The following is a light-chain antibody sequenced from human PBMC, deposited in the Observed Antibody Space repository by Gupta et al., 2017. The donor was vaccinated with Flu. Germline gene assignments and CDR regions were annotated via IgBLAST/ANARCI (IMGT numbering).Light chain of an antibody. Sequence: GDIVTITCWASQGISNYLAWYQQKPGKVPKLLIYAASTLQSGVPSRFIGSGSGTDFTLTISSLQPEDVATYYCQKYNNAPNTFGQGTKLEIK. V-gene: IGKV1-27*01. J-gene: IGKJ2*01. CDR3: QKYNNAPNT. CDR1: QGISNY. CDR2: AAS.